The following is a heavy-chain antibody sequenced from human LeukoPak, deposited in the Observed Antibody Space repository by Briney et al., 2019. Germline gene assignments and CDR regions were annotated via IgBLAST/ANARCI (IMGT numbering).Heavy chain of an antibody. CDR2: ISGSGGST. J-gene: IGHJ4*02. CDR1: GFTFSSYG. V-gene: IGHV3-23*01. CDR3: AKFIVGARFFDY. Sequence: GGSLRLSCAASGFTFSSYGMSWVRQAPGKGLEWVSAISGSGGSTYYADSVKGRFTISRDNSKNTLYLQMNSLRAEDTAVYYCAKFIVGARFFDYWGQGTLVTVSS. D-gene: IGHD1-26*01.